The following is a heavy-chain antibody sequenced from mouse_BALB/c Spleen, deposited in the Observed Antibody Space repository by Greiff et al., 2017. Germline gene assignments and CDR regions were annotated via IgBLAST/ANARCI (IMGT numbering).Heavy chain of an antibody. Sequence: VQLQQPGAELVKPGASVKMSCKASGYTFTSYWMHWVKQRPGQGLEWIGTIDPSDSYTSYNQKFKGKATLTVDTSSSTAYMQLSSLTSEDSAVYYCTRRGPYYYAMDYWGQGTSVTVSS. CDR1: GYTFTSYW. V-gene: IGHV1S127*01. CDR3: TRRGPYYYAMDY. CDR2: IDPSDSYT. J-gene: IGHJ4*01.